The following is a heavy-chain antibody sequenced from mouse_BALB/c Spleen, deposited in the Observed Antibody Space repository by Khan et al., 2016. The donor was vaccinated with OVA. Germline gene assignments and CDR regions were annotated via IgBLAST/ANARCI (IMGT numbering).Heavy chain of an antibody. D-gene: IGHD2-10*01. CDR3: ARAYYGNYREAMDY. V-gene: IGHV2-6-7*01. CDR1: GFSLTGYG. CDR2: IWGDGST. J-gene: IGHJ4*01. Sequence: QVQLKQSGPGLVAPSQSLSITCTVSGFSLTGYGVNWVRQPPGKGLEWLGMIWGDGSTDYNSALKSSLSISKVNSKSQVFLKMNRLQTDDTARYYCARAYYGNYREAMDYWGQGTSVTVSS.